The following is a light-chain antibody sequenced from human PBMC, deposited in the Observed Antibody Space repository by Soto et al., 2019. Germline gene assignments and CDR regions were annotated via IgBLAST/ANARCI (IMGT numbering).Light chain of an antibody. CDR2: GAS. V-gene: IGKV3D-20*02. J-gene: IGKJ4*01. CDR1: QSVNSNY. CDR3: QHFYNWPVT. Sequence: DIVLTQSPGTLSLSPGDRATLSCRSSQSVNSNYLAWYQQKPGQAPRLLIFGASTRATGIPDRFRGSGSGTDFTLTINSLQSEDSAVYYCQHFYNWPVTFGGGTKV.